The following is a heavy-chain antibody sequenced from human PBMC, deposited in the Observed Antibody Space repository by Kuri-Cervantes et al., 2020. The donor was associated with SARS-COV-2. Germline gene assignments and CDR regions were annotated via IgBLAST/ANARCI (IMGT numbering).Heavy chain of an antibody. CDR3: ARGYGSRSSFDY. Sequence: SVKVSCKASGGTFSSYAISWVRQAPGQGLEWMGRIIPIFGTANYAQKFQGRVTMTTDTSTSTAYMELKSLRSDDTAVYYCARGYGSRSSFDYWGQGTLVTVSS. V-gene: IGHV1-69*05. CDR2: IIPIFGTA. J-gene: IGHJ4*02. CDR1: GGTFSSYA. D-gene: IGHD6-13*01.